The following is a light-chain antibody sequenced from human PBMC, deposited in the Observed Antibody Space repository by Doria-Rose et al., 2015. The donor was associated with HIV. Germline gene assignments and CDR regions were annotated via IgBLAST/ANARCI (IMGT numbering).Light chain of an antibody. CDR3: QQFNSYPHT. CDR2: DAS. J-gene: IGKJ3*01. CDR1: QGISSA. Sequence: LTQSPSSLSASVGDRVTITCRASQGISSALAWYQLKPGKTPKLLIYDASTLGSGVPSRFSGNGSGTDFTLTISSLQPEDFATYCCQQFNSYPHTFGPGTKVDVK. V-gene: IGKV1-13*02.